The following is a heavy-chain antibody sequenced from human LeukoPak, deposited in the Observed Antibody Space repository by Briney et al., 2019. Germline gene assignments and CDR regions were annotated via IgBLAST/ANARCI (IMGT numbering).Heavy chain of an antibody. CDR2: ISGSGGNT. CDR3: ARRTITAGGDCLDY. CDR1: GFTFSSYA. D-gene: IGHD2-21*02. J-gene: IGHJ4*02. V-gene: IGHV3-23*01. Sequence: GSLRLSCAASGFTFSSYAMSWVRQAPGKGLEWVSVISGSGGNTHYADSVKGRLTISRDTSKNTLYLQIDSLTTDDTAIYYCARRTITAGGDCLDYWGQGTLITVSS.